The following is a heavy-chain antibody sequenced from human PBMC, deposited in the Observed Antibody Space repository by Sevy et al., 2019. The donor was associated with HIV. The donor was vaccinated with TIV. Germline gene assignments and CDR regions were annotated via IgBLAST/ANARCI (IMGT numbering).Heavy chain of an antibody. CDR3: ARSRQGTVVVVAMFYS. Sequence: ASVKVSCKASGYPFTGHYIHWVRQAPGQGLEWMGWINPNSGGTNYAQKFQGRVTMTRDTSIKTAYMELRRLRSDDTAIYYCARSRQGTVVVVAMFYSWGQGTLVTVSS. V-gene: IGHV1-2*02. D-gene: IGHD2-15*01. CDR1: GYPFTGHY. J-gene: IGHJ5*01. CDR2: INPNSGGT.